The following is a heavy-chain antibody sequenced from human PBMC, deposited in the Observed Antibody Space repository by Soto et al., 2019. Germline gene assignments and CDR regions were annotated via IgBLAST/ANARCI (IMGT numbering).Heavy chain of an antibody. CDR3: AGVVHILLWFGEIGGHNWFDP. Sequence: PSETLSLTCTVSGGSVSSGSYYWSWIRQPPGKGLEWIGYIYYSGSTNYNPSLKSRVTISVDTSKNQFSLKLSSVTAADTAVYYCAGVVHILLWFGEIGGHNWFDPWGQGTLVTVSS. D-gene: IGHD3-10*01. J-gene: IGHJ5*02. V-gene: IGHV4-61*01. CDR1: GGSVSSGSYY. CDR2: IYYSGST.